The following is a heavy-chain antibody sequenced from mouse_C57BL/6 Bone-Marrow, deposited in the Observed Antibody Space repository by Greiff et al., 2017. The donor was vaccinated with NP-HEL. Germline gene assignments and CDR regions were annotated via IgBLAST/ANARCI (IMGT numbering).Heavy chain of an antibody. J-gene: IGHJ1*03. D-gene: IGHD1-1*01. CDR3: ARDYYGSSYDWYFDV. CDR2: IDPSDSYT. V-gene: IGHV1-69*01. Sequence: QVQLQQSGAELVMPGASVKLSCKASGYTFTSYWMHWVKQRPGQGLEWIGEIDPSDSYTNYNQKFKGKSTLTVDKSSSTAYMQLSSLTSEDSAVYYCARDYYGSSYDWYFDVWGTGTTVTGSS. CDR1: GYTFTSYW.